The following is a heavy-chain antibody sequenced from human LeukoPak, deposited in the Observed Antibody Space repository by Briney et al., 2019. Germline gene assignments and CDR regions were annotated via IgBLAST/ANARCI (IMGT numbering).Heavy chain of an antibody. V-gene: IGHV3-30-3*01. CDR2: ISYDGSNK. Sequence: PGGSLRLSCAASGFTFSSYAMHWVRQAPGKGLEWVAVISYDGSNKYYADSVKGRFTISRDNSKNTLYLQMNSLRAEDTAVYYCARDGRYSSLSTYYYYYYYMDVWGKGTTVTVSS. J-gene: IGHJ6*03. D-gene: IGHD6-6*01. CDR3: ARDGRYSSLSTYYYYYYYMDV. CDR1: GFTFSSYA.